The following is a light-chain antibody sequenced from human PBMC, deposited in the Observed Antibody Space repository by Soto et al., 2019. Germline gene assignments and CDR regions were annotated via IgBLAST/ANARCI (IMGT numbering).Light chain of an antibody. CDR2: DVS. Sequence: QSVLTQPASVSGSPWQSITIFCTGASSDVGAHNFVSWYQQHPGNAPKLLIYDVSNRPSGVSDHFSGSKSGNTASLTITGLQAEDEADYYCSSYTSSNTYVFGTGTKVTVL. CDR1: SSDVGAHNF. CDR3: SSYTSSNTYV. J-gene: IGLJ1*01. V-gene: IGLV2-14*03.